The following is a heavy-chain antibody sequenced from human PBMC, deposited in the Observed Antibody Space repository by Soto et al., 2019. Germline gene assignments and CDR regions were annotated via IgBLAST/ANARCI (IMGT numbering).Heavy chain of an antibody. CDR3: ARDRTTVTPVEWFDP. CDR2: ISTTGDST. CDR1: GFTFSSYA. V-gene: IGHV3-23*01. J-gene: IGHJ5*02. Sequence: EVQLLESGGGLVQPGGSLRLSCAGSGFTFSSYAMTWVRQASRKGLEWVSAISTTGDSTYYADSVRGRFTIYRDNSKNTPYLQMSRLRADDTAVYYCARDRTTVTPVEWFDPWGQGTLVTVSS. D-gene: IGHD4-17*01.